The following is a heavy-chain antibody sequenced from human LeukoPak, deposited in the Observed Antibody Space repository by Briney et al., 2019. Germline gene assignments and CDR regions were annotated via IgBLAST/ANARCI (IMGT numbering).Heavy chain of an antibody. Sequence: GGSLRLSCAASGFTFSSYAMSWVRQAPGKGLEWVSAISGSGGSTYYADSVKGRFTTSRDNSKNTLYLQMNSLRAEDTAVYYCAHFCGGGSCYYFDYWGQGTLVTVSS. V-gene: IGHV3-23*01. D-gene: IGHD2-15*01. CDR1: GFTFSSYA. CDR2: ISGSGGST. J-gene: IGHJ4*02. CDR3: AHFCGGGSCYYFDY.